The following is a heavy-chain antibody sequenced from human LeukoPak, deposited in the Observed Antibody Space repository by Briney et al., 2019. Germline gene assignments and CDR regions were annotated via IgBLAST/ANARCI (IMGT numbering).Heavy chain of an antibody. J-gene: IGHJ5*02. D-gene: IGHD5-24*01. V-gene: IGHV4-31*03. CDR1: GGSISSGAYY. CDR2: ISYSGST. Sequence: SQTLSLTCTVSGGSISSGAYYWSWIRQHPGKGLEWIGYISYSGSTYYNPSLKSRVTISVDMSKNQSSLKLSSVTAADTAVYYCARDLGADGYNLRNWFDPWGQGTLVTVSS. CDR3: ARDLGADGYNLRNWFDP.